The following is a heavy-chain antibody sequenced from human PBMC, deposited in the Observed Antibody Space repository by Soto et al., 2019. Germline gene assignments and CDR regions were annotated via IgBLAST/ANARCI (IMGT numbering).Heavy chain of an antibody. J-gene: IGHJ5*02. CDR2: FYYTGST. CDR1: GGSISSGAYY. CDR3: ARHAPMYSSSWYIFDP. D-gene: IGHD6-13*01. V-gene: IGHV4-31*03. Sequence: SETLSLTCTVSGGSISSGAYYWSWIRQHPGKGLEWIGYFYYTGSTYYNPSLKSRVTISLGTSKNQLSLKLSSVTAADTAVYYCARHAPMYSSSWYIFDPWGQGTLVTVSS.